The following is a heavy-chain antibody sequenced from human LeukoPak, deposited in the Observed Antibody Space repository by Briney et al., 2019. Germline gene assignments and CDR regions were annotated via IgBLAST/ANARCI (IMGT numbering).Heavy chain of an antibody. CDR3: AADPYYYDSSGYYYAGFDP. D-gene: IGHD3-22*01. Sequence: GGSLRLSCAASGFTFSSYGMSWVRQAPGKGLEWVSAISGSGGSTYYADSVKGRFTISRDNSKNTLYLQMNSLRAEDTAVYYCAADPYYYDSSGYYYAGFDPWGQGTLVTVSS. J-gene: IGHJ5*02. CDR2: ISGSGGST. V-gene: IGHV3-23*01. CDR1: GFTFSSYG.